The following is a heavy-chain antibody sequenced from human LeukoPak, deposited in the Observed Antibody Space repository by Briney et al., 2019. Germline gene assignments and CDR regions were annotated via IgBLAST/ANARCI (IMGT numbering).Heavy chain of an antibody. Sequence: PSETLSLTCTVSDYSVSNSYYWGWIRQPPGKGLEWIGNAHHSGITNYNPSLKSRVSISIDTSKNQFSLKLTSLEAADTAVYYCAREGPIQFLEQIDFWGQGSLVTVSS. CDR1: DYSVSNSYY. J-gene: IGHJ4*02. CDR2: AHHSGIT. D-gene: IGHD3-3*01. V-gene: IGHV4-38-2*02. CDR3: AREGPIQFLEQIDF.